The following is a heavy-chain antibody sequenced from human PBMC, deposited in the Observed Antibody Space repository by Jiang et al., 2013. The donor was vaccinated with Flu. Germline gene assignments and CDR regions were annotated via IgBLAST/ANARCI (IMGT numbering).Heavy chain of an antibody. CDR3: ASLERGYSGSLRGNY. J-gene: IGHJ4*02. D-gene: IGHD1-26*01. CDR1: SDHY. V-gene: IGHV3-72*01. CDR2: TRNKANSYTT. Sequence: SDHYMDWVRQAPGKGLEWVGRTRNKANSYTTEYAASVKGRFTISRDDSKNSLYLQMNSLKTEDTAVYYCASLERGYSGSLRGNYWGQGTLVTVSS.